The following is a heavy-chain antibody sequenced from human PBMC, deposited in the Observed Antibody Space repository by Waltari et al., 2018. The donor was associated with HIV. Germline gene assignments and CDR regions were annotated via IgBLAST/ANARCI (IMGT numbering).Heavy chain of an antibody. CDR2: IKSKTDGGTE. CDR1: GLTLSNDW. CDR3: YGFV. Sequence: EVQLVESGGGVVKPGGSLRLSCAASGLTLSNDWMSWVRQAAGKGLEWVGRIKSKTDGGTEDYAAPVKGRFTISRDNSKNILYLQMNSLKTEDTAVYYCYGFVWGQGTLVTVSS. V-gene: IGHV3-15*01. D-gene: IGHD3-10*01. J-gene: IGHJ4*02.